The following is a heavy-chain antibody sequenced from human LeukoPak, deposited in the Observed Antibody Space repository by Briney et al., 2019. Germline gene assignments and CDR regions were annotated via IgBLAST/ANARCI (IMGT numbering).Heavy chain of an antibody. CDR2: IRDDGSNK. CDR3: AREGYYDSSGHGDAFDI. Sequence: PGGSLRLSCAASGFTFSSYGMHWLRQAPGKGLEWVAFIRDDGSNKFYADSVKGRFTISRDDSKNTLYLQMNSLRAEDTAVYYCAREGYYDSSGHGDAFDIWGQGTMVTVSS. D-gene: IGHD3-22*01. CDR1: GFTFSSYG. V-gene: IGHV3-30*02. J-gene: IGHJ3*02.